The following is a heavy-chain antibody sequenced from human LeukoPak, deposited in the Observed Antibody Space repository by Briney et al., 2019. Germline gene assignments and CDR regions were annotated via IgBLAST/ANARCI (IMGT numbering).Heavy chain of an antibody. D-gene: IGHD1-14*01. Sequence: ASVKVSCRTSGYPFTTYEINWVRQAAGRGLEWMGWVHPDTGYADYAQKFQGRVTMTSDTSISTAYMELSSLRSDDTAVYFCARGPRNDPWGQGTLVTVSS. CDR3: ARGPRNDP. V-gene: IGHV1-8*01. CDR1: GYPFTTYE. CDR2: VHPDTGYA. J-gene: IGHJ5*02.